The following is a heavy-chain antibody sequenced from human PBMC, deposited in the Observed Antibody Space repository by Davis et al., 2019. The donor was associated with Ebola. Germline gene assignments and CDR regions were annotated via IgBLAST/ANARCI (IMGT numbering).Heavy chain of an antibody. CDR3: ARDNLGTQPYYYYYGMDV. V-gene: IGHV7-4-1*02. Sequence: AASVKVSCKASGYTFTSYAMNWVRQAPGQGLEWMGWINTNTGNPTYAQGSTGRFVFSLDTSVSTAYLQISSLKAEDTAVYYCARDNLGTQPYYYYYGMDVWGKGTTVTVSS. D-gene: IGHD1-14*01. J-gene: IGHJ6*04. CDR2: INTNTGNP. CDR1: GYTFTSYA.